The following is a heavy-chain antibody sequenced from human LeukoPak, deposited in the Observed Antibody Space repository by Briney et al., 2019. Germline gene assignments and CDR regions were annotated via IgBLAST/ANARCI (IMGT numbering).Heavy chain of an antibody. CDR1: GFTFDDYG. CDR2: INWNGGST. V-gene: IGHV3-20*04. J-gene: IGHJ4*02. D-gene: IGHD2-21*02. Sequence: GGSPRLSCAASGFTFDDYGMSWVRQAPGKGLEWVSGINWNGGSTGYADSVKGRFTISRDNAKNSLYLQMNSLRAEDTALYYCARVVYCGGDCYFSSDDYWGQGTLVTVSS. CDR3: ARVVYCGGDCYFSSDDY.